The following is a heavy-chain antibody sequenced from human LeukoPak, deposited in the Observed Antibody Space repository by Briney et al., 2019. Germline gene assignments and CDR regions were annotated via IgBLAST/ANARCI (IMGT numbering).Heavy chain of an antibody. V-gene: IGHV4-38-2*02. D-gene: IGHD4-23*01. Sequence: SETLSLTCIVSGFSISSGYYWGWIRQPPGKGLEWIGSIYHSGSTYYNPSLKSRVTISVDTSKNQFSLKLSSVTAADTAVYYCARLTVVVFDYWGQGTLVTVSS. J-gene: IGHJ4*02. CDR3: ARLTVVVFDY. CDR2: IYHSGST. CDR1: GFSISSGYY.